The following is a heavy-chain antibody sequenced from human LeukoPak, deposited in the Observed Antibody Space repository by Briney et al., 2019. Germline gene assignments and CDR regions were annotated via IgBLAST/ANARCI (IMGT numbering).Heavy chain of an antibody. Sequence: GGSLRLSCAASGFTFSSYSMNWVRQAPGKGLEWISYISSSSSTIYYADSVKGRFTISRDNAKNSLYLQMKSLRAEDTAVYYCALVAGYYYYGMDVWGQGTTVTVSS. V-gene: IGHV3-48*04. CDR3: ALVAGYYYYGMDV. J-gene: IGHJ6*02. CDR2: ISSSSSTI. CDR1: GFTFSSYS. D-gene: IGHD3-10*01.